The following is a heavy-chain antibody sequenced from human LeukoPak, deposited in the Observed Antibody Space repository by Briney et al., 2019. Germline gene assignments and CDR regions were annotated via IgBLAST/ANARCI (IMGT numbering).Heavy chain of an antibody. Sequence: GGSLRLSCAASGFTFSSYAMHWVRQAPGKGLEWVAVISYDGSNKYYADSVKGRFTISRDNSKNTLYLQMDSLRAEDTAVYYCARDNVGARTFGIWGQGTMVTVSS. CDR3: ARDNVGARTFGI. CDR1: GFTFSSYA. V-gene: IGHV3-30*04. CDR2: ISYDGSNK. J-gene: IGHJ3*02. D-gene: IGHD1-26*01.